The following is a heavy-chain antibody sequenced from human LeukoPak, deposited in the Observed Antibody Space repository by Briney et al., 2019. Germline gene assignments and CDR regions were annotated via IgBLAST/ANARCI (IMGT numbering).Heavy chain of an antibody. CDR2: IDWDDDK. CDR1: GFSLSTSGMC. Sequence: RESGPALVKPTQTLTLTCTFSGFSLSTSGMCVSWIRQPPGKALEWLARIDWDDDKYYSTSLKTRLTISKDTSKNQVVLTMTNVDPVDTATYYCARSGHYGSGSYYTNWFDPWGQGTLVTVSS. V-gene: IGHV2-70*11. J-gene: IGHJ5*02. D-gene: IGHD3-10*01. CDR3: ARSGHYGSGSYYTNWFDP.